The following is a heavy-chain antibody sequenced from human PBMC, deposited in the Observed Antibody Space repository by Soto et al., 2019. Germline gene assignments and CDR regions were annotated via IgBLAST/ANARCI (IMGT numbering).Heavy chain of an antibody. D-gene: IGHD3-9*01. Sequence: PGGSLRLSCAGSGFTFRRYGMHWVRQAPGKGLEWVAVISYDGSNKYYADSVKDRFTISRDNSKNTLYLQMNSLRAEDTAVYYCAKAPIRDDILTGYYPPPYYYYGMDVWGQGTTVTVSS. CDR3: AKAPIRDDILTGYYPPPYYYYGMDV. V-gene: IGHV3-30*18. CDR2: ISYDGSNK. J-gene: IGHJ6*02. CDR1: GFTFRRYG.